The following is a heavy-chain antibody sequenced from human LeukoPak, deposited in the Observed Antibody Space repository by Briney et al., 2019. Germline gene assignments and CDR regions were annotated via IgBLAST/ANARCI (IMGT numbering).Heavy chain of an antibody. CDR2: INPNSGGT. Sequence: ASVKVSCKASGYTFTGYYMHWVRQAPGQGLEWMGWINPNSGGTNYAQKFQGRVTMTRDTSISTAYMELSRLRSDDTAVYYCARDLYSSGWHYGVDVWGQGTTVTVSS. CDR3: ARDLYSSGWHYGVDV. CDR1: GYTFTGYY. D-gene: IGHD6-19*01. V-gene: IGHV1-2*02. J-gene: IGHJ6*02.